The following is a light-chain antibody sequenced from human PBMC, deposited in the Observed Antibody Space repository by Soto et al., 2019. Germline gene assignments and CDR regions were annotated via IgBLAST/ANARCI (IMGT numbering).Light chain of an antibody. CDR3: QQRNTWPPIT. Sequence: EIVMTQSPATLSVSLGERATLSCRASQSVANRLAWYQHTPGQAPRLLIYGATYRATGVPAKFSGSGSGTDFTLTISSLEPEDFALYYCQQRNTWPPITFGQGTRLEIK. CDR2: GAT. V-gene: IGKV3-15*01. J-gene: IGKJ5*01. CDR1: QSVANR.